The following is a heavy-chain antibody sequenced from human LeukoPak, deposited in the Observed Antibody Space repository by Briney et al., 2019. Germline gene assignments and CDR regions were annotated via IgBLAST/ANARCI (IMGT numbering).Heavy chain of an antibody. CDR3: ARTYDFWSGYWFDP. J-gene: IGHJ5*02. V-gene: IGHV4-59*01. D-gene: IGHD3-3*01. CDR2: IYYSGST. CDR1: GGSIGSYY. Sequence: ASETLSLTCTVSGGSIGSYYCSWIRQPPGKGLEWIGSIYYSGSTNYSPSLKSRVTISLDTSKNQFSLKLSSVTAADTAVYYCARTYDFWSGYWFDPWGQGTLVTVSS.